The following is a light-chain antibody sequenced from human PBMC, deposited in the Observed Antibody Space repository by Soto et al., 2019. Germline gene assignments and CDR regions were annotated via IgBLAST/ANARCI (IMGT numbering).Light chain of an antibody. CDR3: QQYCSSPPT. J-gene: IGKJ4*01. V-gene: IGKV3-20*01. CDR2: GAS. CDR1: QSVYKNF. Sequence: EIVLTQSPGTLSLSPGERATLSCRASQSVYKNFLAWYQQKPGQAPRLLINGASNRPTGIPDRFSGSRSWTDFSLTIDRLEPEDFAVYFCQQYCSSPPTFGGGTKVAIK.